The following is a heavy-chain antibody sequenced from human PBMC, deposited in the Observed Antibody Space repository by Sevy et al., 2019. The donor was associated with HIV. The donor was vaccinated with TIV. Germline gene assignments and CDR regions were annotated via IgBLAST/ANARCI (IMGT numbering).Heavy chain of an antibody. V-gene: IGHV3-15*01. J-gene: IGHJ3*02. D-gene: IGHD2-2*01. Sequence: GGSLRLSCAASGFTFSNAWMSWVRQAPGKGLEWVGRIKRKTDGGTTDYAAPVKGRFTSSRDDSKTTLYLQMNSLKTEDTAVYYCTTGVRIPFDIWGQGTMVTVSS. CDR2: IKRKTDGGTT. CDR3: TTGVRIPFDI. CDR1: GFTFSNAW.